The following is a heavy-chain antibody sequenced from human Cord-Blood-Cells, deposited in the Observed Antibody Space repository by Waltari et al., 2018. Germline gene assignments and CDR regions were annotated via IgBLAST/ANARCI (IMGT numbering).Heavy chain of an antibody. D-gene: IGHD5-12*01. CDR1: GLPFSSYR. Sequence: EVQLVDSGGCLVKPGGSLRLSFAASGLPFSSYRITWVRQAPGKGLEWVSSISSSSSYIYYADSVKGRFTISRDNAKNSLYLQMNSLRAEDTAVYYCARSIVATIDYWGQGTLVTVSS. V-gene: IGHV3-21*01. CDR2: ISSSSSYI. CDR3: ARSIVATIDY. J-gene: IGHJ4*02.